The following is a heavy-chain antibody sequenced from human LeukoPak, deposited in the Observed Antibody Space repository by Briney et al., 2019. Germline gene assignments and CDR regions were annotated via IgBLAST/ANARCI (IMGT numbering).Heavy chain of an antibody. J-gene: IGHJ6*02. CDR3: ASFPNAAAGPDYYYYGMDV. V-gene: IGHV1-18*01. Sequence: AAVKVSCKASGYTFTSYGISWVRQAPGQGLEWMGWISYYNGNTNYAQKLQGRVTMTTDTSTSTAYMELRSLRSDDTAVYYCASFPNAAAGPDYYYYGMDVWGQGTTVTVSS. CDR1: GYTFTSYG. D-gene: IGHD6-13*01. CDR2: ISYYNGNT.